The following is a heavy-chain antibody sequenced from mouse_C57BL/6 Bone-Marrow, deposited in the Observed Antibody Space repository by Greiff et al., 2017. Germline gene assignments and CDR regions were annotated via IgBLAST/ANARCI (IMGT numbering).Heavy chain of an antibody. CDR2: INPSSGYT. D-gene: IGHD1-1*01. J-gene: IGHJ1*03. V-gene: IGHV1-7*01. Sequence: VNLVESGAELAKPGASVKLSCKASGYTFTSYWMHWVKQRPGQGLEWIGYINPSSGYTKYNQKFKDKATLTADKSSSPAYMQLSSLTYEDSAVYYCARSYYGSRWYFDVWGTGTTVTVSS. CDR1: GYTFTSYW. CDR3: ARSYYGSRWYFDV.